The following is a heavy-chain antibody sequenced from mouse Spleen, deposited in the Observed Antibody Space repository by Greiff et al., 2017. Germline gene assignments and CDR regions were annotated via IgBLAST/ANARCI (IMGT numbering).Heavy chain of an antibody. CDR1: GFTFSDYG. CDR2: ISNLAYSI. CDR3: ARVYYDYDGYYFDY. D-gene: IGHD2-4*01. V-gene: IGHV5-15*02. Sequence: EVHLVESGGGLVQPGGSRKLSCAASGFTFSDYGMAWVRQAPGKGPEWVAFISNLAYSIYYADTVTGRFTISRENAKNTLYLEMSSLRSEDTAMYYCARVYYDYDGYYFDYWGQGTTLTVSS. J-gene: IGHJ2*01.